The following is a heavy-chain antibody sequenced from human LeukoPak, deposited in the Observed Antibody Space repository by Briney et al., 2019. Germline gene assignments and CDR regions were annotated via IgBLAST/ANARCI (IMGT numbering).Heavy chain of an antibody. D-gene: IGHD2-2*02. CDR1: GGSISSYY. Sequence: PSETLSLTCTVSGGSISSYYWSWIRQPAGKGLEWIGRIYTSGSTNYNPSLKSRVTMSVDTSKNQFSLKLSSVTAADTAVYYCARDPDIVVVPAAIGEGEYYGMDVWGQGTTVTVSS. V-gene: IGHV4-4*07. CDR2: IYTSGST. J-gene: IGHJ6*02. CDR3: ARDPDIVVVPAAIGEGEYYGMDV.